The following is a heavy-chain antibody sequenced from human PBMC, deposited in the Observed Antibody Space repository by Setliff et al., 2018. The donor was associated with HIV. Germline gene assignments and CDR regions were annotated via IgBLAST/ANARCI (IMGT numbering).Heavy chain of an antibody. Sequence: GGSLRLSCAASGFIFSSYGMHWVRQAPGKGLEWVAFIRYDGSNKYYADSVKGRFTISRDNSKNTLYLQMNSLRAEDTAVYYCATIVESRLEPFDYWGQGTLVTVSS. V-gene: IGHV3-30*02. CDR2: IRYDGSNK. CDR1: GFIFSSYG. D-gene: IGHD1-1*01. J-gene: IGHJ4*02. CDR3: ATIVESRLEPFDY.